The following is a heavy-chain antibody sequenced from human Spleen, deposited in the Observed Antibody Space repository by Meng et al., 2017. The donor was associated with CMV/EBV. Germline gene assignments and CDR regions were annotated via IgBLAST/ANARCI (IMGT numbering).Heavy chain of an antibody. CDR2: IIPIFGTA. Sequence: QVQMVKSGAEGKKPGSSVKVSCKASGGTFSSYATSWVRQAPGQGLEWMGGIIPIFGTANYAQKFQGRVTITADESTSTAYMELSSLRSEDTAVYYCAREDPLYTAMVSGWGQGTLVTVPS. V-gene: IGHV1-69*12. CDR1: GGTFSSYA. D-gene: IGHD5-18*01. CDR3: AREDPLYTAMVSG. J-gene: IGHJ4*02.